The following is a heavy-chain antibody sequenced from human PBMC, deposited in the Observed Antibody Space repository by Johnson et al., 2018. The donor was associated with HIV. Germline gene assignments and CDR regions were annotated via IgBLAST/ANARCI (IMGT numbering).Heavy chain of an antibody. Sequence: VESGGSLRLSCAVSGFTVNGNYMSWVRQAPGKGLEWVSVIYSGDTTYYADSVKGRFTISRDNSKNTLYLQMNSLRAEDTAVYYCAKVYCGGDCSFGGAAFNIWGQGTMVTVSS. D-gene: IGHD2-21*02. CDR3: AKVYCGGDCSFGGAAFNI. V-gene: IGHV3-66*02. CDR2: IYSGDTT. J-gene: IGHJ3*02. CDR1: GFTVNGNY.